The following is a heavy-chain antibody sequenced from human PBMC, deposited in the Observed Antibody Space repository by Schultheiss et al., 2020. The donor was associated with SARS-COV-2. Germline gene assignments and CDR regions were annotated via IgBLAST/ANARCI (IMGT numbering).Heavy chain of an antibody. CDR1: GFTFSSYG. D-gene: IGHD3-22*01. CDR2: ISYDGSNK. CDR3: AKDVSAIPFCDSSGYFVY. V-gene: IGHV3-30*18. Sequence: GGSLRLSCAASGFTFSSYGMHWVRQAPGKGLEWVAVISYDGSNKYYADSVKGRFTISRDNSKNTLYLQMNSLRAEDTAVYYCAKDVSAIPFCDSSGYFVYWGQGTLVTVSS. J-gene: IGHJ4*02.